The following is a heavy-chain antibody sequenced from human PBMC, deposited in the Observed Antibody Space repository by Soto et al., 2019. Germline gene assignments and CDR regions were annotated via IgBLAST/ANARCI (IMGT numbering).Heavy chain of an antibody. CDR3: ASHSGSSPEGRYYYGMDV. CDR2: IIPIFGTA. D-gene: IGHD1-26*01. CDR1: GYTFTNYG. J-gene: IGHJ6*02. Sequence: SVKVSCKASGYTFTNYGVSWVRQAPGQGLEWMGWIIPIFGTADYAQKFQGRVTITADESTSTAYMELSSLRSEDTAVYYCASHSGSSPEGRYYYGMDVWGQGTTVTVSS. V-gene: IGHV1-69*13.